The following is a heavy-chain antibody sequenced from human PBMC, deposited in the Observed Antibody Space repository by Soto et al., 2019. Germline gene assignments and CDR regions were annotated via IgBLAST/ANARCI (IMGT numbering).Heavy chain of an antibody. D-gene: IGHD3-3*01. CDR3: ARGFLEWLSHPYYGMDV. CDR2: INHSGST. V-gene: IGHV4-34*01. Sequence: PSETLSLTCAVYGGSFSGYYWNWIRQPPGKGLEWIGEINHSGSTNYNPSLKSRVTISVDTSKNQFSLKLSSVTAADTAVYYCARGFLEWLSHPYYGMDVWGQGTTVTVSS. J-gene: IGHJ6*02. CDR1: GGSFSGYY.